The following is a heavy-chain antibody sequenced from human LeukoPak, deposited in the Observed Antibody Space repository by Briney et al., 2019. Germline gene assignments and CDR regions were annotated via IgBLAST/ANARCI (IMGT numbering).Heavy chain of an antibody. CDR3: ATSAARAIES. J-gene: IGHJ4*02. CDR2: ISYDGSNK. CDR1: GFTFSSYG. V-gene: IGHV3-30*03. Sequence: GGSLRLSCAASGFTFSSYGMHWVRQAPGKGLEWVAVISYDGSNKYYADSVKGRFTISRDDSKNTLYLQMNSLRVEDTAVYYCATSAARAIESWGQGTLVTVSS. D-gene: IGHD6-25*01.